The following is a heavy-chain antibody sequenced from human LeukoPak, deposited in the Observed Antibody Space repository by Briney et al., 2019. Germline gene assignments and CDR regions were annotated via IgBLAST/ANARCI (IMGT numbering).Heavy chain of an antibody. Sequence: ASVKVSCKASGYTFNSYDINWVRQAPGQGLEWMGWMNPNSGNRGYAQKFQGRVSMTRNNSINTAYMELSSLTSEDTAVYYCGRAGSSGTYYYHMDVWGKGTTVTVSS. CDR3: GRAGSSGTYYYHMDV. CDR2: MNPNSGNR. V-gene: IGHV1-8*01. D-gene: IGHD3-10*01. J-gene: IGHJ6*03. CDR1: GYTFNSYD.